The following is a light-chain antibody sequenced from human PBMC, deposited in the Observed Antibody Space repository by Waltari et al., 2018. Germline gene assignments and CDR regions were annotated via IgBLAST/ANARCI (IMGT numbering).Light chain of an antibody. V-gene: IGKV1-5*03. Sequence: IQMTQSPSTLFASVGDRVTITCRASQSINKALAWYQQKPGKAPKLLIYKASSLESGVSSRFSGSGSGTEFTLTISSLQTDDYGTYFCQHSNSYYTFGQGTKLEIK. CDR1: QSINKA. CDR2: KAS. CDR3: QHSNSYYT. J-gene: IGKJ2*01.